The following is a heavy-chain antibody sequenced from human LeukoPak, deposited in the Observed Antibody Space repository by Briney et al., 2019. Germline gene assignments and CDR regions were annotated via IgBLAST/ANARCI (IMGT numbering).Heavy chain of an antibody. CDR2: IGGLGEST. J-gene: IGHJ4*02. CDR3: ARAGTLVTLVDY. CDR1: GFTFSRYA. D-gene: IGHD6-13*01. Sequence: GGSLRLSCETSGFTFSRYAMTWVRQAPGKGLEWVSTIGGLGESTNYGDSVKGRFTISRDNAKNSLYLQMNSLRAEDTAVYYCARAGTLVTLVDYWGQGTLVTVSS. V-gene: IGHV3-23*01.